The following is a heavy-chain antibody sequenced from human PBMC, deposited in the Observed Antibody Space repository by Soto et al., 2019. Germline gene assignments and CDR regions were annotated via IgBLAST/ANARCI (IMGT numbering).Heavy chain of an antibody. D-gene: IGHD3-22*01. CDR3: ASTMINGPGGFDP. CDR2: IDPSDSYT. Sequence: PGESLKISCKGSGYRFTNHWISWVRQMPGKGLEWMGRIDPSDSYTNYSPSFQGHVTISADKSISTAYLQWSSLKASDTAMYYCASTMINGPGGFDPWGQGTPVTVSS. J-gene: IGHJ5*02. V-gene: IGHV5-10-1*01. CDR1: GYRFTNHW.